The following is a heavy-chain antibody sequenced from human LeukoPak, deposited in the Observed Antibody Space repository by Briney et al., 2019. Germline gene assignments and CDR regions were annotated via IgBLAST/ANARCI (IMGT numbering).Heavy chain of an antibody. Sequence: PGGSLRLSCAASGFTFSSYAMSWVRQAPGKGLEWVSYISGSGGTISYADSVKGRVTISRDNSKNTLYLQMNSLRAEDTAVYYCAKRDSSASLPRLFDYWGQGTLVTVSS. CDR1: GFTFSSYA. CDR2: ISGSGGTI. CDR3: AKRDSSASLPRLFDY. D-gene: IGHD6-19*01. J-gene: IGHJ4*02. V-gene: IGHV3-23*01.